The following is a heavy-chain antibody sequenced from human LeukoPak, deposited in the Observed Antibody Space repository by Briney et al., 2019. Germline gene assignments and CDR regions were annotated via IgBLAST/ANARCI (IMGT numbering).Heavy chain of an antibody. Sequence: GESLKTSCKVSGSSFPNYWIGWVRQMPGKGLEWLGILYPGDSDTRYSPSFQGQVTISADKSISTAYLQWSSLKASDTAMYYCASRLRERFDSWGQGTLVTVSS. V-gene: IGHV5-51*01. CDR2: LYPGDSDT. CDR1: GSSFPNYW. CDR3: ASRLRERFDS. J-gene: IGHJ4*02. D-gene: IGHD5-12*01.